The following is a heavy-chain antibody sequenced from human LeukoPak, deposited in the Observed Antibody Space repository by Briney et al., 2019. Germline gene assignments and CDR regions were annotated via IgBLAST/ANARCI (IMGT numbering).Heavy chain of an antibody. Sequence: RGSLRLSCAAPGFAVTSTHMSWVRQAPGKRLERVSIINEIGTITHHADSVKGRFTISRDTSKNTVYLQMNSLRAEDTAVYHCARDGAGFDSGGGWGWFDPWGQGILVIVSS. CDR2: INEIGTIT. V-gene: IGHV3-53*01. J-gene: IGHJ5*02. CDR3: ARDGAGFDSGGGWGWFDP. D-gene: IGHD1-26*01. CDR1: GFAVTSTH.